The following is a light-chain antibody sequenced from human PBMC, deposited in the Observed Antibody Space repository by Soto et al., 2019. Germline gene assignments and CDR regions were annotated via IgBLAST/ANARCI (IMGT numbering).Light chain of an antibody. CDR3: QQYNNWPPLT. CDR2: GAS. Sequence: EIVMTQSPATPSVSPGERATLSCRASQSISISLAWYQQKPGQAPRLLIYGASTRATGIPARFSGSGSGTEFTLTISSLQSEDFAVYYCQQYNNWPPLTFGGGTKVEIK. J-gene: IGKJ4*01. CDR1: QSISIS. V-gene: IGKV3D-15*01.